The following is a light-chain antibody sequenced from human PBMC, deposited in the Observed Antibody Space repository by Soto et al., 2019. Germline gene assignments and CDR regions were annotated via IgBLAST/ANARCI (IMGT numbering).Light chain of an antibody. CDR3: SSYAASNTYV. CDR2: DVT. V-gene: IGLV2-14*01. J-gene: IGLJ1*01. Sequence: QSALTQPASVSGSPGQSITISCTGTSSDVGGYIYVSWYQQHPGKAPKLMIYDVTSRPSGVSYRFSGSKSGNTASLTISGLQAEAEADYYCSSYAASNTYVFGNGTKVTV. CDR1: SSDVGGYIY.